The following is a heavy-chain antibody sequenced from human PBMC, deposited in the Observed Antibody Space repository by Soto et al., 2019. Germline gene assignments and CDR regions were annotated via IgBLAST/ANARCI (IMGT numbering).Heavy chain of an antibody. V-gene: IGHV4-61*01. CDR2: IYYSGST. CDR3: AREGRWQSDPITIFGVVINDAFDI. D-gene: IGHD3-3*01. CDR1: GGSVSSGSYY. J-gene: IGHJ3*02. Sequence: SEILSVPCTVSGGSVSSGSYYWSWIRQPPGKGLEWIGYIYYSGSTNYNPSLKSRVTISVDTSKNQFSLKLSSVTAADTAVYYCAREGRWQSDPITIFGVVINDAFDIWGQGTMVTVSS.